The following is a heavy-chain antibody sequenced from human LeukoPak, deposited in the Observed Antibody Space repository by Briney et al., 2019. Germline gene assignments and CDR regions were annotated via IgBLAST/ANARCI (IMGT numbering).Heavy chain of an antibody. CDR2: FHGSEST. CDR3: ARGDASGRPGIAFDY. V-gene: IGHV4-59*01. J-gene: IGHJ4*02. D-gene: IGHD1-26*01. CDR1: GGSISNNY. Sequence: SETLSLTCNVSGGSISNNYWSWIRQPPGKGLEWIGYFHGSESTNYNPSLKSRVSISVDTSKNQVSLKLTSVTAADTAVYHCARGDASGRPGIAFDYWGQGTLVTVSS.